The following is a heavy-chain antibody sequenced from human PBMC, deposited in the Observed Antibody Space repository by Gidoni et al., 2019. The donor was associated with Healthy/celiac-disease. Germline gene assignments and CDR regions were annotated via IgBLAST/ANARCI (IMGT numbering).Heavy chain of an antibody. CDR2: IYPGDADT. D-gene: IGHD6-19*01. Sequence: EVQLVQSGAELKKPGESLKISCKGSGYRFTSYWIGWVRQMPGKVLEWMGIIYPGDADTRYSPSFQGQVTISADKSISTAYLQWSSLKASDTAMYYCARWRYSSGWYVSYFDYWGQGTLVTVSS. V-gene: IGHV5-51*03. CDR1: GYRFTSYW. J-gene: IGHJ4*02. CDR3: ARWRYSSGWYVSYFDY.